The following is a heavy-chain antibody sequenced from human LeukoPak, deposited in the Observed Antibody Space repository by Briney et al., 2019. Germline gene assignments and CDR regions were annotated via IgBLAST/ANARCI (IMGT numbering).Heavy chain of an antibody. D-gene: IGHD3/OR15-3a*01. V-gene: IGHV4-59*01. Sequence: SETLSLTCTVSGGSISPYYWTWIRQPPGKGLEWIGYVYYNGNANYDPSLKSRITISVDTSKNQFSLRLKSVTAADTAVYYCARGPLSSRTTWTWFDPWGQGTLVTVSS. CDR3: ARGPLSSRTTWTWFDP. CDR2: VYYNGNA. J-gene: IGHJ5*02. CDR1: GGSISPYY.